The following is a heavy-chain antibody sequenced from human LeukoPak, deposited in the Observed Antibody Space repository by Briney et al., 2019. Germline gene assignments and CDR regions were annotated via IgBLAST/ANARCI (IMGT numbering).Heavy chain of an antibody. D-gene: IGHD2-15*01. J-gene: IGHJ4*02. V-gene: IGHV1-18*03. CDR3: ARDSRYCSGGSCYFFFDY. CDR2: ISAYNGNT. CDR1: GYTFTSYG. Sequence: ASVKVSCKASGYTFTSYGISWVRQAPGQGLEWMGWISAYNGNTNYAQKLQGRVTMTTDTSTSTAYMELRSLRSDDMAVYYCARDSRYCSGGSCYFFFDYWGQGTLVTVSS.